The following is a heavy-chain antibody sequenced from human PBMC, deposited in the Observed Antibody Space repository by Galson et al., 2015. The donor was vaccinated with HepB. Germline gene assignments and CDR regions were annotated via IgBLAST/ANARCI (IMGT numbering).Heavy chain of an antibody. J-gene: IGHJ4*02. Sequence: SVKVSCKASGYRFTSYYIHWVRQAPGQGLEWMGMINPSGGTTRYTEKFQGRVTMTRDTSTSTVYMDLSRLRSEDTAVYYCARVRGGYYYDSDAENSYFDCWGQGTLVTVSS. D-gene: IGHD3-22*01. CDR3: ARVRGGYYYDSDAENSYFDC. CDR1: GYRFTSYY. V-gene: IGHV1-46*03. CDR2: INPSGGTT.